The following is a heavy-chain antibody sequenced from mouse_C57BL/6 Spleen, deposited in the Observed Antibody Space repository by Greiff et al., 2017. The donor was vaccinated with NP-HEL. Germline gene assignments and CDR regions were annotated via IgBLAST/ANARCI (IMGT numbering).Heavy chain of an antibody. CDR3: ARRDYYERYFDV. D-gene: IGHD1-1*01. V-gene: IGHV1-64*01. Sequence: QVQLQQSGAELVKPGASVKLSCKASGYTFTSYWMHWVKQRPGQGLEWIGMIHPNSGSTNYNEKFKSKATLTVDKSSSTAYMQLSSLTSEDSAVYYCARRDYYERYFDVWGTGTTVTVSS. CDR2: IHPNSGST. CDR1: GYTFTSYW. J-gene: IGHJ1*03.